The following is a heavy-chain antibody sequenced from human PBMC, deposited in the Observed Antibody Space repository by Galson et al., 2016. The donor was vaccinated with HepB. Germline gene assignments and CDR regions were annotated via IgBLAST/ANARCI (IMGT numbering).Heavy chain of an antibody. CDR1: GFRFSNAW. Sequence: SLRLSCAASGFRFSNAWMSWVRQAPGKGLQWVGRIKATTDGGTTDYAAPVKGRFSISRDDSKNAVYLQMNSLKTEDTGVYYCTSDLAFEVISNWFDPRGQGILVIVSS. D-gene: IGHD3-16*01. J-gene: IGHJ5*02. CDR2: IKATTDGGTT. V-gene: IGHV3-15*01. CDR3: TSDLAFEVISNWFDP.